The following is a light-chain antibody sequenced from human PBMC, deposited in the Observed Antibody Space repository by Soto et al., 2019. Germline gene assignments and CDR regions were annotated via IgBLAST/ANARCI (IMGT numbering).Light chain of an antibody. CDR1: KSVSSSY. CDR2: GAS. J-gene: IGKJ4*01. CDR3: QQYGSSPRLT. V-gene: IGKV3-20*01. Sequence: EIVLTQSPGTLSLSPGERATLSCRASKSVSSSYLAWYQQKPGQAPRLLIYGASSRATGIPDRFSGSGSGTDFTLTISRLEPEDFAVNYCQQYGSSPRLTFGRGTKVEIK.